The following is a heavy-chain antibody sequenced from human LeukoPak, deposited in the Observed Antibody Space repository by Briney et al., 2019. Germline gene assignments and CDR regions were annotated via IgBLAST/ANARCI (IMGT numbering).Heavy chain of an antibody. V-gene: IGHV1-2*06. CDR3: ARDLASTPNWEFDY. Sequence: ASVRVSCKASGYIFTDYYIHWVRQAPGQGLEWMGRINPKSGGTEDAQGFQGRVTMTRDTSINTAYMELSSLISDDTAVYYCARDLASTPNWEFDYWGQGTPVTVSP. D-gene: IGHD1-1*01. J-gene: IGHJ4*02. CDR2: INPKSGGT. CDR1: GYIFTDYY.